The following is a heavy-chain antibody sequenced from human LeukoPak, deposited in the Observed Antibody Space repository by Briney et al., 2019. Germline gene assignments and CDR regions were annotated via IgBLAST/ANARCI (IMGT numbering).Heavy chain of an antibody. CDR2: ISTNGDST. CDR1: GFTFSSYS. Sequence: GGSLRLSCAASGFTFSSYSMSWVRQAPGKRPEWVSAISTNGDSTPYADSVKGRLTISRDNSKSTLYLEMNSLRAEDTAIYYCAKCGRTCLKKEFDHGGQGTLVTVSS. D-gene: IGHD2-21*01. CDR3: AKCGRTCLKKEFDH. J-gene: IGHJ4*02. V-gene: IGHV3-23*01.